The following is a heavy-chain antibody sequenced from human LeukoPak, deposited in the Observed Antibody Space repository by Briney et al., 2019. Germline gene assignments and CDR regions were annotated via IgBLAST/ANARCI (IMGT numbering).Heavy chain of an antibody. CDR3: ARTMVRGHYYYYYYMDV. Sequence: SETLSLTCTVSGGSISSYYWSWIRQSPGKGLECIGYIHYTGSTNYNPSLKSRVTISVETSKNQFSLKLKSVTAADTAVYYCARTMVRGHYYYYYYMDVWGKGTTVTISS. D-gene: IGHD3-10*01. CDR1: GGSISSYY. V-gene: IGHV4-59*12. CDR2: IHYTGST. J-gene: IGHJ6*03.